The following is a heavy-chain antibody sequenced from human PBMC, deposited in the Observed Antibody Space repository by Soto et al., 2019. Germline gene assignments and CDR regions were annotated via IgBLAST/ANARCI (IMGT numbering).Heavy chain of an antibody. CDR2: TNQDGTEK. CDR1: EYTVRRDW. V-gene: IGHV3-7*04. Sequence: EVDLVESGGGLVQTGGSLRLSCAISEYTVRRDWRNWVRQAPGKGLEWVAHTNQDGTEKYYVDSVKGRFTISRDNAKNSLYLQMNSLRVGDTAMYYCSGGVGDAIWGQGTLVTVSS. J-gene: IGHJ4*02. D-gene: IGHD1-26*01. CDR3: SGGVGDAI.